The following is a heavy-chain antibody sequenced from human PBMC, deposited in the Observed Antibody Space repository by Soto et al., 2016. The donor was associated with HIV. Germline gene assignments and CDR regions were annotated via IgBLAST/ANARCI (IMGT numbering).Heavy chain of an antibody. CDR3: AKGHYYDTSGYIRGGLDY. D-gene: IGHD3-22*01. CDR1: GFTFTSFA. Sequence: EVQLLESGGGLVQPGGPVRLSCAASGFTFTSFAMSWVRQAPGKGLEWVSAISGSGGSTYYADSVKGRFTISRDNSKNMLYLQMNSLRAEDTAVYYCAKGHYYDTSGYIRGGLDYWGQGTLVTVSS. CDR2: ISGSGGST. V-gene: IGHV3-23*01. J-gene: IGHJ4*02.